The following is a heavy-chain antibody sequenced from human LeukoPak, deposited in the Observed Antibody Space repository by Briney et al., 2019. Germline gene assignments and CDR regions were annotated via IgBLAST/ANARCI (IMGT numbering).Heavy chain of an antibody. CDR3: ARDVRYSTGFDAFDI. D-gene: IGHD6-25*01. J-gene: IGHJ3*02. CDR2: INHSGST. Sequence: SETLSLTCAVYGGSFSGYYWSWIRQPPGKGLEWIGEINHSGSTNYNPSLKSRVTISVDTSKNQFSLKLSSVTAADTAVYYCARDVRYSTGFDAFDIWGQGTMVTVPS. CDR1: GGSFSGYY. V-gene: IGHV4-34*01.